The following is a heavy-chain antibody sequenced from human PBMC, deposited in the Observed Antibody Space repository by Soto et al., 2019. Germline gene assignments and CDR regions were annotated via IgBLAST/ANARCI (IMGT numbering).Heavy chain of an antibody. D-gene: IGHD3-22*01. Sequence: TLSLTCGVSGDTISTGGYSWAWIRQPPGKALEWLALIDWDDDKYYSTSLKTRLTISKDTSKNQVVLTMTNMDPVDTATYYCARINYYDSSGYYYYGMDVWGQGTTVTVSS. J-gene: IGHJ6*02. CDR3: ARINYYDSSGYYYYGMDV. CDR1: GDTISTGGYS. V-gene: IGHV2-70*01. CDR2: IDWDDDK.